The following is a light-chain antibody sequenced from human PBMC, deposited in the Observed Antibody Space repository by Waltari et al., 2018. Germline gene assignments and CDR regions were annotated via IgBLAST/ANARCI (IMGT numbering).Light chain of an antibody. V-gene: IGLV2-14*01. CDR3: SSYTSSSTYVV. J-gene: IGLJ2*01. Sequence: QSALTQPASVSGSPGQSNTISCTGPSSDVGGYNYVSWYQQHPGKAPKLLMYAVSNRPSGVSNRFSGSKSGNTASLTISGLQAEDEADYYCSSYTSSSTYVVFGGGTKLTVL. CDR2: AVS. CDR1: SSDVGGYNY.